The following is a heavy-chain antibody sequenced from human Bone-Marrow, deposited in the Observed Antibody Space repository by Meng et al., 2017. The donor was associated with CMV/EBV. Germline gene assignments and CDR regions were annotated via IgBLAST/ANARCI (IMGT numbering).Heavy chain of an antibody. CDR3: ARVLHGYCSSTSCYRNWGVYYYYGMDV. Sequence: GGSLRLSCAAAGFNFSSSAMSWVRQAPGKGLEWVSAISGSSSYIYYADSVKGRFTISRDNAKNSLSLQMNSLRAEDTAVYYCARVLHGYCSSTSCYRNWGVYYYYGMDVWGQGATVTCSS. CDR2: ISGSSSYI. V-gene: IGHV3-21*01. J-gene: IGHJ6*02. CDR1: GFNFSSSA. D-gene: IGHD2-2*03.